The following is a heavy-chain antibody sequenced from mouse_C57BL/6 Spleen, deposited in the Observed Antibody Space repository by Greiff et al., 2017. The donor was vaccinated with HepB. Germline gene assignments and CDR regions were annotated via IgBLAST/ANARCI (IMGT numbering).Heavy chain of an antibody. D-gene: IGHD1-1*01. J-gene: IGHJ4*01. Sequence: ESGPGLVKPSQSLSLTCSVTGYSITSGYYWNWIRQFPGNKLEWMGYISYDGSNNYNPSLKNRISITRDTSKNQFFLKLNSVTTEDTATYYCARQSYGRGSFYAMDYWGQGTSVTVSS. CDR1: GYSITSGYY. V-gene: IGHV3-6*01. CDR3: ARQSYGRGSFYAMDY. CDR2: ISYDGSN.